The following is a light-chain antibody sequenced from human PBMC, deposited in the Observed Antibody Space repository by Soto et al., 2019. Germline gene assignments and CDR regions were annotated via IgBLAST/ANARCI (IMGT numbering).Light chain of an antibody. J-gene: IGLJ3*02. CDR3: SSYTNSRTLDGV. CDR2: EVS. V-gene: IGLV2-14*01. Sequence: QSALTQPASVSGSPGQSITISCTGTSSDVGGFNSVSWYQQHPDKAPKLMIYEVSNRPSGVSNRFTGSKSGNTASLTISGLQAEDEADYYCSSYTNSRTLDGVFGGGTKLTVL. CDR1: SSDVGGFNS.